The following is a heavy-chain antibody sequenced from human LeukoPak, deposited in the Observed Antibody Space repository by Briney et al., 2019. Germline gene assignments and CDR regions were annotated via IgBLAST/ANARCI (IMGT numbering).Heavy chain of an antibody. J-gene: IGHJ5*02. CDR2: INHSGST. Sequence: SETLSLTCAVYGGSFSGYYWSRIRQPPGRGLKWIGEINHSGSTNYNPSLKSRVTISVDTSKNQFSLKLSSVTAADTAVYYCAAPRVGYCSSTSCPNWFDPWGQGTLVTVSS. CDR1: GGSFSGYY. D-gene: IGHD2-2*01. CDR3: AAPRVGYCSSTSCPNWFDP. V-gene: IGHV4-34*01.